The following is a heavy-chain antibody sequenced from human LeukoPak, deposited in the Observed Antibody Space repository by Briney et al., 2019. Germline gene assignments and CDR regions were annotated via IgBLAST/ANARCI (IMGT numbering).Heavy chain of an antibody. J-gene: IGHJ4*02. V-gene: IGHV3-30*02. CDR3: ARDAGDTAMVGSFFDY. D-gene: IGHD5-18*01. CDR1: GFTFSSYG. Sequence: GGSLRLSCAASGFTFSSYGIHWVRQAPGKGLEWVAFIRYDGSNKYYADSVKGRFTISRDNSKNTLYLQMNSLRAEDTAVYYCARDAGDTAMVGSFFDYWGQGTLVTVSS. CDR2: IRYDGSNK.